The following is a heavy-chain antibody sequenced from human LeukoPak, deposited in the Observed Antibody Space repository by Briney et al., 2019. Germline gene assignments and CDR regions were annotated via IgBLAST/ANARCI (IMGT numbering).Heavy chain of an antibody. CDR1: GFTFSNYW. Sequence: GGSLRLSCVASGFTFSNYWMSWVRQAPGKGLEWVANIKKDGSEKYYVDSVKGRFTISRDNAKNSLYLQMNSLRADDTAVYYCASRYCSSTTCYSPYFDSWGQGTLVTVSS. CDR2: IKKDGSEK. D-gene: IGHD2-2*02. J-gene: IGHJ4*02. CDR3: ASRYCSSTTCYSPYFDS. V-gene: IGHV3-7*01.